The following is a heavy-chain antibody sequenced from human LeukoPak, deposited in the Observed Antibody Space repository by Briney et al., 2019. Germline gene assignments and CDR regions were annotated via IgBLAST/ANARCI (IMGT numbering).Heavy chain of an antibody. Sequence: PSETLSLTCTVSGGSISSHYWSWIRQPPGTGLEWIGCIYYSGSTNYNPSLKSRVTISVDTSKNQFSLKLSSVTAADTAVYYCARDGGFSFFDYWGQGTLVTVSS. CDR3: ARDGGFSFFDY. CDR1: GGSISSHY. CDR2: IYYSGST. V-gene: IGHV4-59*11. D-gene: IGHD5-12*01. J-gene: IGHJ4*02.